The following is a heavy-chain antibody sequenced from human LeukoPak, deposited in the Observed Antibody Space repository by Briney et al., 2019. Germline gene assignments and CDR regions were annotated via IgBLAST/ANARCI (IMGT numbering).Heavy chain of an antibody. CDR2: ISGSGAGT. J-gene: IGHJ4*02. D-gene: IGHD7-27*01. Sequence: PGTSLRLSCAASGFAFSTYGMSWVRQAPGKGPEWVSAISGSGAGTYYADSMKGRFTISRDNSKNTLYLQINSLRAEDTALYYCAKDLSWGLDYWGLGTLVTVSS. V-gene: IGHV3-23*01. CDR3: AKDLSWGLDY. CDR1: GFAFSTYG.